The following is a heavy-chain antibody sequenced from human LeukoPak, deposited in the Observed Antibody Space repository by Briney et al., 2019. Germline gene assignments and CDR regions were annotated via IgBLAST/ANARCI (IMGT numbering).Heavy chain of an antibody. CDR2: IYYSGST. CDR1: GGSISSYY. V-gene: IGHV4-59*01. D-gene: IGHD5-12*01. Sequence: SETLSLTCTVSGGSISSYYWSWIRQPPGKGLEWIGYIYYSGSTNYNPSLKSRVAISVDTSKNQFSLKLSSVTAADTAVYYCARSRSSFFGDIVATTYFDYWGQGTLVTVSS. CDR3: ARSRSSFFGDIVATTYFDY. J-gene: IGHJ4*02.